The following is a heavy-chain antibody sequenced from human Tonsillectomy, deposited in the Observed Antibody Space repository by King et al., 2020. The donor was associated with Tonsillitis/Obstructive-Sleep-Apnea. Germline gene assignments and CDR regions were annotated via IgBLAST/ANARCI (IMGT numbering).Heavy chain of an antibody. V-gene: IGHV3-21*01. CDR1: GFTFSSYS. CDR2: ISSSSSYI. D-gene: IGHD2-2*01. Sequence: DVQLVESGGGLVKPGGSLRLSCAASGFTFSSYSMNWVRQAPGKGLEWVSSISSSSSYIYYADSVKGRFTISRDNTKKSLYLQMNSLSAEETAVYFFAGGGSSTSCLPVDDYWGQGTLVTVSS. J-gene: IGHJ4*02. CDR3: AGGGSSTSCLPVDDY.